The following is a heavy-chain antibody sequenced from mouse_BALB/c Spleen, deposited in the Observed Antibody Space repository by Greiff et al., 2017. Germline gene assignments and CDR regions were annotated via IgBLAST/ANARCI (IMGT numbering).Heavy chain of an antibody. CDR2: IDPANGNT. D-gene: IGHD1-3*01. V-gene: IGHV14-3*02. Sequence: VQLQQSGAELVKPGASVKLSCTASGFNINDTYMHWVKQRPEQGLEWIGRIDPANGNTKYDPKFQSKATITADTSSNTAYLQLSSLTSEDTAVYYRAKVIDDWGQGTSLTVSS. J-gene: IGHJ2*02. CDR1: GFNINDTY. CDR3: AKVIDD.